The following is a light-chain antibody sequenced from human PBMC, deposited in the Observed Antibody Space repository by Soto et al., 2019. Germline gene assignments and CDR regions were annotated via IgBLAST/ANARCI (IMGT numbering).Light chain of an antibody. Sequence: DIQMTQSPSTLSANVGDRVTITCRASQSISSWLAWYQQKPGKAPKLLIYKASSLESGVPSRFSGSGSGTEFTLTISSLQPDDFATYYCQQYSDYSSFGHGAKVDIK. J-gene: IGKJ1*01. CDR3: QQYSDYSS. CDR1: QSISSW. CDR2: KAS. V-gene: IGKV1-5*03.